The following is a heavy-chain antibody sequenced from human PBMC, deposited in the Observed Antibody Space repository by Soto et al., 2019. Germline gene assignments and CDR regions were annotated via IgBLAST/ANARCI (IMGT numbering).Heavy chain of an antibody. V-gene: IGHV4-31*03. CDR1: GASINSGVYY. CDR2: IYYSGST. D-gene: IGHD3-10*01. J-gene: IGHJ5*02. Sequence: SETLSLTCTVSGASINSGVYYWSWIRQHPGKGLEWIGYIYYSGSTYYNPSLKSRVTMSVDTSNNQFSVKLSSVTAADTAVYYCAREEVAYSGSVSYNWLDPWGQGTLVTVSS. CDR3: AREEVAYSGSVSYNWLDP.